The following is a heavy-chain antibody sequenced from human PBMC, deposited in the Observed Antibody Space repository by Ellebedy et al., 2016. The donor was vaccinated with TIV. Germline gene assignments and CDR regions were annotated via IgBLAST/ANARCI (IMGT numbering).Heavy chain of an antibody. CDR2: IKTDGSAT. V-gene: IGHV3-7*01. Sequence: PGGSLRLSCAAWGFSFSNFWMSWVRQAPGKGLEWVAHIKTDGSATYYVDSVKGRFTISRENAKNELFLQMDGLRVDDSAVYYCVGFGVFNLWGQGAPVTVSS. CDR3: VGFGVFNL. CDR1: GFSFSNFW. J-gene: IGHJ5*02. D-gene: IGHD3-3*01.